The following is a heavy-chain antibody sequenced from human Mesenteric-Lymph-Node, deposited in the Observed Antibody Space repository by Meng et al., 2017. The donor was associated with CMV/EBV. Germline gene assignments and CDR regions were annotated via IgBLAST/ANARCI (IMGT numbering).Heavy chain of an antibody. CDR1: GFTFSGSV. CDR3: AMRPHAELLYYFDN. V-gene: IGHV3-30*04. Sequence: GESLKISCVGFGFTFSGSVIHWVRQAPGKGLEWVAVVSHDETIKYYADSVEGRFTISRDNSRNTVYLQMNSLRGEDTALYYRAMRPHAELLYYFDNWGQGTLVTVSS. CDR2: VSHDETIK. D-gene: IGHD4-23*01. J-gene: IGHJ4*02.